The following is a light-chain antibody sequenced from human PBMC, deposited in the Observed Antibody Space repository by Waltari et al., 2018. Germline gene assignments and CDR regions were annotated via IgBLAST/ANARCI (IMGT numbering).Light chain of an antibody. Sequence: SYELTQPPSVSVSPGQTASITCSGDKLGDKYACWYQQKPGQSPVLVIYQDSKRPSGIPERVSGSNSGNTATLTISGTQAMDEADYYCQAWDSSTGGVFGAGTKLTVL. CDR3: QAWDSSTGGV. CDR1: KLGDKY. J-gene: IGLJ3*02. V-gene: IGLV3-1*01. CDR2: QDS.